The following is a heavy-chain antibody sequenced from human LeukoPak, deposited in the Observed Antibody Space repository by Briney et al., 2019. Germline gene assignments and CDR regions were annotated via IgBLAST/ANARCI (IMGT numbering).Heavy chain of an antibody. Sequence: SVKVSCKASGGTSSSYAISWVRQAPGQGLEWMGGIIPIFGTANYAQKFQGRVTITADESTSTAYMELSSLRSEDTAVYYCARVPAAHPYYYGMDVWGQGTTVTVSS. V-gene: IGHV1-69*01. D-gene: IGHD2-2*01. J-gene: IGHJ6*02. CDR1: GGTSSSYA. CDR2: IIPIFGTA. CDR3: ARVPAAHPYYYGMDV.